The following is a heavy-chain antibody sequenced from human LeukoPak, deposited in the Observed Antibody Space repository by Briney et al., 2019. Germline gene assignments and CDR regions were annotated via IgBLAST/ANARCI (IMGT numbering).Heavy chain of an antibody. Sequence: PGGSLRLSCVASGFTFSSSTMNWVRQAPGKGLEWVSSISSSSSYIYYADSVKGRFTISRDNAKNSLYLQMNSLRAEDTAVYYCAKVRSYGSLYPLDCWGQGTLVTVSS. V-gene: IGHV3-21*01. CDR2: ISSSSSYI. CDR1: GFTFSSST. D-gene: IGHD1-26*01. J-gene: IGHJ4*02. CDR3: AKVRSYGSLYPLDC.